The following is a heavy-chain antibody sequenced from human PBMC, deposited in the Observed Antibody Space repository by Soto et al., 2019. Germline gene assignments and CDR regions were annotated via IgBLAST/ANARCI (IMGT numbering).Heavy chain of an antibody. CDR3: ARSQGSSTSLEIYYYYYYGMDV. CDR1: GGTFGSYA. Sequence: QVQLVQSGAEVKKPGSSVKVSCKASGGTFGSYAISWVRQAPGQGLEWMGGIIPIPGTANYAKKFQGRVTIAEDESTSTAYMELSSLRSEDTAVYYCARSQGSSTSLEIYYYYYYGMDVWGQGTTVTVSS. D-gene: IGHD2-2*01. J-gene: IGHJ6*02. CDR2: IIPIPGTA. V-gene: IGHV1-69*01.